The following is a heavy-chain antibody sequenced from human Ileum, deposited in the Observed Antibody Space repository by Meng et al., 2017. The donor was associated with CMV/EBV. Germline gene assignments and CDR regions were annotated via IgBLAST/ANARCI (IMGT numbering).Heavy chain of an antibody. CDR1: GFTFDDYT. CDR3: SKDHYYGSGTYYSPGH. Sequence: GGSLRLSCSASGFTFDDYTMHWVRQAPGKGLEWVSLITWDGGITYYADSVKGRFTISRDNSKNSLYLQMSSLRTEDTAFYYCSKDHYYGSGTYYSPGHWGQGTLVTVSS. D-gene: IGHD3-10*01. CDR2: ITWDGGIT. J-gene: IGHJ4*02. V-gene: IGHV3-43*01.